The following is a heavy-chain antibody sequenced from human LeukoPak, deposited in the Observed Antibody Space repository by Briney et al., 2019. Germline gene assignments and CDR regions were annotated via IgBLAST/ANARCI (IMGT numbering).Heavy chain of an antibody. CDR2: INHSGST. CDR1: GGSFSGYY. CDR3: ARGIAAAGTPRPNWFDP. D-gene: IGHD6-13*01. Sequence: SETLSLTCAVYGGSFSGYYWSWIRQPPGKGLEWIGEINHSGSTNYNPSLKSRVTISVDTSKNQFSLKLSSVTAADTAVYYCARGIAAAGTPRPNWFDPRGQGTLVTVSS. J-gene: IGHJ5*02. V-gene: IGHV4-34*01.